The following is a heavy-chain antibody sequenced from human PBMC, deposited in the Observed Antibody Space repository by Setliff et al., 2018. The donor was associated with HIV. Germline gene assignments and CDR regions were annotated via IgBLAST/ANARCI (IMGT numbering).Heavy chain of an antibody. J-gene: IGHJ6*03. V-gene: IGHV1-69*10. Sequence: GASVKVSCKASGGTFSRYAIAWVRQAPGQGLEWMGGIIPIVGIPNYAQKFQGRVSITADKSAITAYMELSSLRSDDTAVYYCARGMDYYYYMDAWGKGTTVTVSS. D-gene: IGHD2-2*03. CDR2: IIPIVGIP. CDR3: ARGMDYYYYMDA. CDR1: GGTFSRYA.